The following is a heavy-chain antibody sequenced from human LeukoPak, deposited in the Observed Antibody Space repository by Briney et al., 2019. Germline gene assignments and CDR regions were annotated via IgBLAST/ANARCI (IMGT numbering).Heavy chain of an antibody. Sequence: SQTLSLTCAISGDSVSSTSATWNWIRQSPSRGLEWLGRTYYRSKWFYDYAVSVRSGITINPDTSKNQFSLQLNSVTPEDTAVYYCARSQYYDFWTAYCPFDYWGQGTLVAVSS. D-gene: IGHD3-3*01. CDR1: GDSVSSTSAT. V-gene: IGHV6-1*01. CDR3: ARSQYYDFWTAYCPFDY. CDR2: TYYRSKWFY. J-gene: IGHJ4*02.